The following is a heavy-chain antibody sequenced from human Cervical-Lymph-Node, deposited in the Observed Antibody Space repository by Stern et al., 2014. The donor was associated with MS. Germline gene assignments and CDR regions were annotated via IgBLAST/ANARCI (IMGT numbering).Heavy chain of an antibody. J-gene: IGHJ5*02. CDR1: GASITSYY. CDR2: IYYSGTT. V-gene: IGHV4-59*01. Sequence: HVHLQESGPGLLRPSETLSLTCTVSGASITSYYWSWIRQPPGKGLEWIGYIYYSGTTNYNASLKGRVAISIDTSKTQFSLRLSSVTAADTAVYYCARATDLWGQGTLVTVSS. CDR3: ARATDL.